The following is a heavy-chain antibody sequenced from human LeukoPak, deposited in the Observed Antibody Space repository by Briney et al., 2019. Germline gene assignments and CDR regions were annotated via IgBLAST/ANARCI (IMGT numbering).Heavy chain of an antibody. CDR3: ASYIVVGGWFYP. V-gene: IGHV1-69*05. J-gene: IGHJ5*02. D-gene: IGHD2-15*01. CDR1: GGTFSSYA. CDR2: IIPIFGTA. Sequence: SVKVSCKASGGTFSSYAISWVRQAPGQGLEWMGGIIPIFGTANYAQKFQGRVTITTDESTSTAYMELSSLRSEDTAVYYCASYIVVGGWFYPWGQGTLVTVSS.